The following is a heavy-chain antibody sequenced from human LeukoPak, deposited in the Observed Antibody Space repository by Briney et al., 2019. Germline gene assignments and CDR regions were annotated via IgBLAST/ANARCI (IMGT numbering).Heavy chain of an antibody. CDR2: ISYDGTNK. Sequence: PGGSLRLSCSASGFTFSSYGMHWVRQAPGKGLEWVAVISYDGTNKYYADSVKGRFTISRDNSKNTLYLQMNSLRAEDTAVYYCARDSGNTAMVLIYDYWGQGTLVTVSS. V-gene: IGHV3-30*03. CDR3: ARDSGNTAMVLIYDY. J-gene: IGHJ4*02. CDR1: GFTFSSYG. D-gene: IGHD5-18*01.